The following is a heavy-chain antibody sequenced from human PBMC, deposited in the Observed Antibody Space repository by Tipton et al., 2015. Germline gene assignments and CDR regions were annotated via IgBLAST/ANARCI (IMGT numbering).Heavy chain of an antibody. CDR3: AKGVEWELRRGYFDY. Sequence: SLRLSCAASGFTFSSYGMHWVRQAPGKGLEWVAVIWYDGSNKYYADSVRGRFAISRDNSKNRLYLQMNSLRVEDTAVYYCAKGVEWELRRGYFDYWGQGTLVTVSS. CDR2: IWYDGSNK. J-gene: IGHJ4*02. V-gene: IGHV3-33*06. D-gene: IGHD1-26*01. CDR1: GFTFSSYG.